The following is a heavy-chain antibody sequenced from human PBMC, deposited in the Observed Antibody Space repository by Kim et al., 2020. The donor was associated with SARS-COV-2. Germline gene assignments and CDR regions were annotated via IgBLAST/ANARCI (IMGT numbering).Heavy chain of an antibody. D-gene: IGHD3-22*01. V-gene: IGHV3-30*04. CDR2: ISYDGSNK. CDR1: GFTFSSYA. J-gene: IGHJ4*02. CDR3: ARDQNTYYYDFIFDY. Sequence: GGSLRLSCADSGFTFSSYAMHWVRQAPGKGLEWVAVISYDGSNKDYADSVRGRFTISRDNSKNTLSLQMNSLSAEDTAVYYCARDQNTYYYDFIFDYWGQGTLVTVSS.